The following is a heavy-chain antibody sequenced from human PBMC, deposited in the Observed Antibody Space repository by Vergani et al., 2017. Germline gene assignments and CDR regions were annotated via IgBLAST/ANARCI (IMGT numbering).Heavy chain of an antibody. Sequence: QVQLQESGPGLVKPSQTLSLTCAISGDSVSSNSAAWNWIRQSPSRGLEWLGRTYYRSKWYNDYAVSVKSRITINPDTSKNQFSLQLNSVTPEDTAVYYCAKDQDYYDSSGAGWYFDYWGQGTLVTVSS. CDR1: GDSVSSNSAA. J-gene: IGHJ4*02. D-gene: IGHD3-22*01. CDR3: AKDQDYYDSSGAGWYFDY. V-gene: IGHV6-1*01. CDR2: TYYRSKWYN.